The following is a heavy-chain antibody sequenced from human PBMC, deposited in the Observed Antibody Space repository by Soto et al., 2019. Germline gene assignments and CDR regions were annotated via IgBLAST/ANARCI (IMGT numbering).Heavy chain of an antibody. CDR3: AREGRSSCFDDFEM. J-gene: IGHJ3*02. CDR2: IYYSGST. D-gene: IGHD6-13*01. V-gene: IGHV4-59*01. Sequence: NPSETLSLTCTVSGGSISSYYWRWIRQPPGKGLAWLGSIYYSGSTDYNPSLKSRVTISVDTSKNQFSLMLSSVTAADTAVYYCAREGRSSCFDDFEMWGQGTMVTVSS. CDR1: GGSISSYY.